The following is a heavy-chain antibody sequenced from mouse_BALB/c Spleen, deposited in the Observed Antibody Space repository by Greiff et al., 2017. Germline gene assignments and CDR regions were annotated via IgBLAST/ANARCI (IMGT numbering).Heavy chain of an antibody. CDR1: GFSLTSYG. CDR2: IWSGGST. Sequence: VKLKESGPGLVQPSQSLSITCTVSGFSLTSYGVHWVRQSPGKGLEWLGVIWSGGSTDYNAAFISRLSISKDNSKSQVFFKMNSLQTDDTAMYYCARNRGDAMDYWGQGTSVTVSS. J-gene: IGHJ4*01. CDR3: ARNRGDAMDY. D-gene: IGHD3-1*01. V-gene: IGHV2-4-1*01.